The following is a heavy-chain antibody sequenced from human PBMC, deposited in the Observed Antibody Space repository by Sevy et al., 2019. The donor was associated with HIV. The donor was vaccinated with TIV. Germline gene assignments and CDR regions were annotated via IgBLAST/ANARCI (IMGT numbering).Heavy chain of an antibody. J-gene: IGHJ4*02. CDR2: ISYDGVNQ. V-gene: IGHV3-30*01. Sequence: GESLKISCAASGFSFSYYPMHWVRQAPGKGLEWVALISYDGVNQYYAASVKGQFTVSRDNSKNTLYLQMNSLRAEDTGVYYCARVVGRGEYLIYAYLDYWGQGALVTVSS. D-gene: IGHD2-15*01. CDR1: GFSFSYYP. CDR3: ARVVGRGEYLIYAYLDY.